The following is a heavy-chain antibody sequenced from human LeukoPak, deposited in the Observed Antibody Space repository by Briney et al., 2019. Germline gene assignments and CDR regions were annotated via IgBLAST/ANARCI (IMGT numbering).Heavy chain of an antibody. J-gene: IGHJ4*02. CDR1: GYTFTSYD. CDR2: INPSGGST. D-gene: IGHD5-18*01. CDR3: ARDFRTAVVMGY. Sequence: GASVKVSCKASGYTFTSYDINWVRQAPGQGLEWMGIINPSGGSTSYAQKFQGRVTMTRDTSTSTVYMELSSLRSEDTAVYYCARDFRTAVVMGYWGQGTLVTVSS. V-gene: IGHV1-46*01.